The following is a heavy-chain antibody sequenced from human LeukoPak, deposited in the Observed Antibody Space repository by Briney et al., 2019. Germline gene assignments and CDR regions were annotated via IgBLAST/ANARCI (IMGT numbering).Heavy chain of an antibody. D-gene: IGHD1-1*01. CDR3: ATGIRERGFDS. V-gene: IGHV3-21*01. CDR1: EFILSTYA. CDR2: ISPSGSAI. J-gene: IGHJ4*02. Sequence: GGSLRLSCAESEFILSTYAVNWVRQAPGRGLEWVSSISPSGSAIFYAGSVKGRFTISRDNAKNSLYLQMNSLRAEDTALYFCATGIRERGFDSWGQGTLVTVSS.